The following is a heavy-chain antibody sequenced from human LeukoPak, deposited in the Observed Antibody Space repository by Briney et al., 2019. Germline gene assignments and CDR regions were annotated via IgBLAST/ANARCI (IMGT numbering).Heavy chain of an antibody. V-gene: IGHV4-34*01. CDR1: GGSFSGYY. D-gene: IGHD5-12*01. CDR3: VRGGSGYDQFDY. CDR2: INHSGST. J-gene: IGHJ4*02. Sequence: SETLSLTCAVYGGSFSGYYWSWIRQPPGKGLEWIGEINHSGSTNYNPSLKSRVTISVDTSKNQFSLKLSSVTAADTAVYFCVRGGSGYDQFDYWGQGTLVTVSS.